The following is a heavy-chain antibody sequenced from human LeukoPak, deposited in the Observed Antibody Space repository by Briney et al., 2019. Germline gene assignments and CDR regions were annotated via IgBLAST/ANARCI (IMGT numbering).Heavy chain of an antibody. CDR1: GYTFTSYG. J-gene: IGHJ4*02. CDR3: ARDLRRPLWFGELLPLGY. V-gene: IGHV1-18*01. CDR2: ISAYNGNT. Sequence: LWASVKVSCKASGYTFTSYGISWVRQAPGQGLEWMGWISAYNGNTNYAQKLQGSVTMTTDTSTSTAYMELRSLRSDDTAVYYCARDLRRPLWFGELLPLGYWGQGTLVTVSS. D-gene: IGHD3-10*01.